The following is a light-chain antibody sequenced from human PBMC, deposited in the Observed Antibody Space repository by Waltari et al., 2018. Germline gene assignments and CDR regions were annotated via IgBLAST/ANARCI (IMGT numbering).Light chain of an antibody. Sequence: QSALTQPPSASGSPGQSVTISCTGTGSDVGDFNLVSWYQQRPGKAPKLLMFELNKRPSGVSSRFSGSKSANAASLTISGLQAEDKGDYYCGSYTVTNNLYVFGTGTKVTVL. CDR3: GSYTVTNNLYV. V-gene: IGLV2-8*01. CDR2: ELN. CDR1: GSDVGDFNL. J-gene: IGLJ1*01.